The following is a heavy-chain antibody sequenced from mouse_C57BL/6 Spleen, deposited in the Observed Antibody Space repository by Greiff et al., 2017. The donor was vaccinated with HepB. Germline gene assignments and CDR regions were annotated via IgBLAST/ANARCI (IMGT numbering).Heavy chain of an antibody. D-gene: IGHD2-3*01. CDR1: GFTFSDYY. Sequence: EVKLVESEGGLVQPGSSMKLSCTASGFTFSDYYMAWVRQLPEKGLEWVANINYDGSSTYYLDSLKSRFIISRDNEKNILYLQMSSLKSEDTATYYCARDGWGVYAMDYWGQGTSVTVSS. CDR3: ARDGWGVYAMDY. V-gene: IGHV5-16*01. J-gene: IGHJ4*01. CDR2: INYDGSST.